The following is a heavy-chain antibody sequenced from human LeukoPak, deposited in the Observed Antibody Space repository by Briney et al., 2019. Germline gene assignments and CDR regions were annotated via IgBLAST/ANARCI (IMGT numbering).Heavy chain of an antibody. J-gene: IGHJ4*02. CDR1: GYTFTSYY. V-gene: IGHV1-46*01. Sequence: ASVKVSCKGSGYTFTSYYMHWVRQAPGQGLEWMGIISPSGGSTSYAQKFQGRVTMTRDTSTSTVYMELSSLRSEDTAVYYCARSLDYYGSGSHYPLYYFDYWGQGTLVTLSS. CDR2: ISPSGGST. CDR3: ARSLDYYGSGSHYPLYYFDY. D-gene: IGHD3-10*01.